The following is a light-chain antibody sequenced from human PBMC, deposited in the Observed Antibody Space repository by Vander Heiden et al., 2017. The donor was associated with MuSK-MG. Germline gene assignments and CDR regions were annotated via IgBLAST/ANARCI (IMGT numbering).Light chain of an antibody. Sequence: EIVMTQSPATLSVSPGERATLSCRASQSVSSNLAWYQQKPGQAPRLLIYGASTRATGIPARFSGSGSGTEFTLTISSLQSEDFAIYYWQQVNNWHTFGGGTKVEIK. CDR1: QSVSSN. CDR2: GAS. V-gene: IGKV3-15*01. CDR3: QQVNNWHT. J-gene: IGKJ4*01.